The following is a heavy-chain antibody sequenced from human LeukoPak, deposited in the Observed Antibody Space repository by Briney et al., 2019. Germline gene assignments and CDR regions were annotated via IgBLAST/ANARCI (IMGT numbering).Heavy chain of an antibody. D-gene: IGHD2/OR15-2a*01. V-gene: IGHV3-53*01. J-gene: IGHJ4*02. Sequence: GGSLRLSCAASGFTVSSNYMSWVRQAPGKGLEWVSVISSGGSTKYADSVKGRFTISKDNAKNTVYLQMNNLRAEDTAVYYCVSFYEAYWGRGTLVTVSS. CDR1: GFTVSSNY. CDR2: ISSGGST. CDR3: VSFYEAY.